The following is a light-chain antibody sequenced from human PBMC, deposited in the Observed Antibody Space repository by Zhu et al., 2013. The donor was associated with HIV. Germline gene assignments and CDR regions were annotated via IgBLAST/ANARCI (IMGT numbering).Light chain of an antibody. CDR1: QNIGNN. CDR3: QQYSSSPWT. CDR2: GAS. V-gene: IGKV3-20*01. J-gene: IGKJ1*01. Sequence: EIVLTQSPATLSLSPGERATLSCRASQNIGNNLAWYQQRPGQAPRLLIYGASSRATGIPDRFSGSGSGTDFTLSISRLEPEDFAVYYCQQYSSSPWTFGQGTKVE.